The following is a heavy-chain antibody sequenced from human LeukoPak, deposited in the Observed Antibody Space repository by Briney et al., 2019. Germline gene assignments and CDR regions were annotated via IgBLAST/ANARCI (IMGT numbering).Heavy chain of an antibody. Sequence: SETLSLTCTVSGGSISSSSDYWGWIRQPPGKGLEYIGSIYYSGATYYNPSLKSRVSMSVDMSKNQFSLKSSSVTAADTAVYYCARYYYDSSGYRRDYYFDYWGQGTLVTVSS. J-gene: IGHJ4*02. V-gene: IGHV4-39*01. CDR3: ARYYYDSSGYRRDYYFDY. CDR1: GGSISSSSDY. D-gene: IGHD3-22*01. CDR2: IYYSGAT.